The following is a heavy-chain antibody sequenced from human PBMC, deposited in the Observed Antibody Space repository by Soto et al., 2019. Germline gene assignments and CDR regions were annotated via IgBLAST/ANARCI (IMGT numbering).Heavy chain of an antibody. D-gene: IGHD1-26*01. Sequence: GGSLRLSCAASGFTFSSYAMSWVRQAPGKGLEWVSAISGSGGSTYYADSVKGRFTISRDNSKNTLYLQMNSLRAEDTAVYYCAKDLASGSYRPDAFDIWGQGTMVTVSS. CDR1: GFTFSSYA. V-gene: IGHV3-23*01. J-gene: IGHJ3*02. CDR3: AKDLASGSYRPDAFDI. CDR2: ISGSGGST.